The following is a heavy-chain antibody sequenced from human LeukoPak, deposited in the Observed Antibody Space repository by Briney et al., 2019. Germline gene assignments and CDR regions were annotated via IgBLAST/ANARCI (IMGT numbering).Heavy chain of an antibody. V-gene: IGHV4-59*01. J-gene: IGHJ4*02. CDR1: GGSISSYY. Sequence: PSETLSLTCTVSGGSISSYYWSWIRQPPGKGLEWVGYIYYSGSTNYNPSLKSRVTISVDTSKNQFSLKLSSVTAADTAVYYCARGVVATIESIDYWGQGTLVTVSS. D-gene: IGHD5-12*01. CDR3: ARGVVATIESIDY. CDR2: IYYSGST.